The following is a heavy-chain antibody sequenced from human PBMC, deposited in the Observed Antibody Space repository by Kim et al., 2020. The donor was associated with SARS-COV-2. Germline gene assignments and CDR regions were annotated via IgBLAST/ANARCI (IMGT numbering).Heavy chain of an antibody. CDR3: ARQVRGSTIFGVVIARFDP. Sequence: SRVTISVDTSKNQFSLKLSSVTAADTAVYYCARQVRGSTIFGVVIARFDPWGQGTLVTVSS. V-gene: IGHV4-34*01. J-gene: IGHJ5*02. D-gene: IGHD3-3*01.